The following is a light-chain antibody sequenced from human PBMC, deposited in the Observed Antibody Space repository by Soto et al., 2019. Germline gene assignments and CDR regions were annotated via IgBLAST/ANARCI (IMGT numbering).Light chain of an antibody. J-gene: IGKJ4*01. CDR2: GIS. Sequence: EIVMTQSPVTLSVSPGERVTLSCRASQSLATNLAWYQQKPGQTPRLVIYGISARASGIPGRFSGSGFGTDFTLTISSLQPEYSAVYYCQQYLDWPLTFGGGTKVEI. CDR3: QQYLDWPLT. V-gene: IGKV3-15*01. CDR1: QSLATN.